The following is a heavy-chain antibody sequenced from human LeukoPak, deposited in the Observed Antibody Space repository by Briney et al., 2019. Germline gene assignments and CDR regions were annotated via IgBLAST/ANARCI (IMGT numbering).Heavy chain of an antibody. CDR2: MNPNIGNT. D-gene: IGHD6-13*01. Sequence: ASVKVSCVACGYSFTTYDINWVRQAAGQGLEWIGWMNPNIGNTGNAQKFQDRVTMTRNTSISTAYMELTSLTSEDTAVYFCARLAAPGNRMLNFWGEKTLVTVSS. CDR1: GYSFTTYD. CDR3: ARLAAPGNRMLNF. V-gene: IGHV1-8*01. J-gene: IGHJ4*02.